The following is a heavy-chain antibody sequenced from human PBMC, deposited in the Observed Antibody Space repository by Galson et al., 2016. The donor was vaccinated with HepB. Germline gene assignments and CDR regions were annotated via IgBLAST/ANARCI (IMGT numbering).Heavy chain of an antibody. CDR1: GGSFTGYY. Sequence: ETLSLTCGVYGGSFTGYYCNWFRQPPGMGLEWIGELHPSGSTSYNPSLGSRVTISMDTSKNQFSLKVDSVTAADPAVYFCSRGLDAYKAGNYWGQGTLVTVAA. J-gene: IGHJ4*02. CDR3: SRGLDAYKAGNY. D-gene: IGHD5-24*01. V-gene: IGHV4-34*01. CDR2: LHPSGST.